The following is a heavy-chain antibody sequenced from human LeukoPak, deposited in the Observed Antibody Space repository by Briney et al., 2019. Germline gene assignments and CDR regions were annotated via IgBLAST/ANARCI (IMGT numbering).Heavy chain of an antibody. CDR3: ARGCEEYSSSSWDYYFDY. D-gene: IGHD6-6*01. V-gene: IGHV3-30-3*01. CDR2: ISYDGSNK. CDR1: GFTFSSYA. J-gene: IGHJ4*02. Sequence: GGSLRLSCAASGFTFSSYAMSWVRQAPGKGLEWVAVISYDGSNKYYADSVKGRFTISRDNSKNTLYLQMNSLRAEDTAVYYCARGCEEYSSSSWDYYFDYWGQGTLVTVSS.